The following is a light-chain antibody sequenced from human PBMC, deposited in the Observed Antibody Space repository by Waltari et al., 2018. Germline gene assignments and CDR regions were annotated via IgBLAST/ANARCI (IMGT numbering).Light chain of an antibody. J-gene: IGKJ4*01. CDR1: QTVQNY. CDR2: DTF. CDR3: QQRKNWPVT. Sequence: VLTQSPASLSLSPGERATISCRASQTVQNYLAWYQQKPGQAPRLLIYDTFARASGIPDRFSGSGSGTDFTLTISSLDPEDFAVYYCQQRKNWPVTFGGGTKVDLK. V-gene: IGKV3-11*01.